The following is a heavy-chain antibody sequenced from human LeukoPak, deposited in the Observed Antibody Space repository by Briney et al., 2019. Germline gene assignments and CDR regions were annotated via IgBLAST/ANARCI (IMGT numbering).Heavy chain of an antibody. CDR2: ISSSGGST. CDR1: GFTFSTYA. Sequence: GGSLRRSCAASGFTFSTYAMNWVRQAPGKGLEWVSAISSSGGSTYYADSVKGRFTMSRDNSKNTLYLQMNSLRAEDTAVYYCAKGGGSSDYWGQGTLVTVSS. D-gene: IGHD2-15*01. V-gene: IGHV3-23*01. CDR3: AKGGGSSDY. J-gene: IGHJ4*02.